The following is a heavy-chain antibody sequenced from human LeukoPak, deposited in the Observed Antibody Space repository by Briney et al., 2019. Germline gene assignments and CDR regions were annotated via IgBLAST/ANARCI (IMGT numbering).Heavy chain of an antibody. CDR1: GFTFSSYA. D-gene: IGHD1-1*01. CDR3: ARRSLDGTDTFDI. Sequence: GGSLRLSCAASGFTFSSYAVHWVRQAPGKGLEWVAIISYDGNNTYYADSVKGRFTISRDNSKNTLYLQMKSLRGEDTAVYYCARRSLDGTDTFDIWGQGTTVTVSS. V-gene: IGHV3-30-3*01. J-gene: IGHJ3*02. CDR2: ISYDGNNT.